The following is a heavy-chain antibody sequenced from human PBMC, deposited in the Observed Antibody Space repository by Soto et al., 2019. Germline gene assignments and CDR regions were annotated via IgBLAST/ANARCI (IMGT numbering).Heavy chain of an antibody. CDR2: ISGSGGST. Sequence: GGSLRLSCAASGFTFSSYAMSWVRQAPGKGLEWVSAISGSGGSTYYADSVKGRFTISRDNSKNTLYLQMNSLRAEDTAVYYCAKDKRQRVYYYYGMDVWGQGTTVTVSS. CDR1: GFTFSSYA. J-gene: IGHJ6*02. V-gene: IGHV3-23*01. CDR3: AKDKRQRVYYYYGMDV. D-gene: IGHD6-25*01.